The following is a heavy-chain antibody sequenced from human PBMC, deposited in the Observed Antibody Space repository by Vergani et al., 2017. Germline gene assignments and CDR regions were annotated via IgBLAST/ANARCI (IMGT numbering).Heavy chain of an antibody. CDR2: ISYDGTQK. CDR3: ATKSCGTPGCQIGYFRE. V-gene: IGHV3-30*03. CDR1: GFTSSYYG. D-gene: IGHD1-1*01. J-gene: IGHJ1*01. Sequence: QVHLVESGGGVVQPGRSLRLSCVVSGFTSSYYGMHWVRQAPGKGLDWVAVISYDGTQKYYADSVKGRFTISRDNSKSTLYLQMNSLRTEDTALYYCATKSCGTPGCQIGYFREWGQGTLVTVSS.